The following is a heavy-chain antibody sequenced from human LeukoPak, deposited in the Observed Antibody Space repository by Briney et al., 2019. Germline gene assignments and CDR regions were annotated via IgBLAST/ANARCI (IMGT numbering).Heavy chain of an antibody. Sequence: PGGSLGLSCVASGFTVDTYWMSWVRQAPGKGLDWVAHIKEDGTRKYYVDSVRGRFTISRDNAKNSLFLQMNSLRVEDTAVFYCVAWGSLVVWDQGTLVTVSS. CDR2: IKEDGTRK. D-gene: IGHD3-16*01. V-gene: IGHV3-7*01. J-gene: IGHJ4*02. CDR1: GFTVDTYW. CDR3: VAWGSLVV.